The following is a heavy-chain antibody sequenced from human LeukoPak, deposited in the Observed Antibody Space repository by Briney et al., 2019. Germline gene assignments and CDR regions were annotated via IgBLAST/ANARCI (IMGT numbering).Heavy chain of an antibody. J-gene: IGHJ4*02. CDR2: ISTDASST. CDR3: TGHHQAYSRTY. Sequence: GGSLRLSCAASGFTVSSNYMSWVRQAPGKGLVWVSRISTDASSTTYADSVKGRFTSSRDNAKGTLYLQMSSLRAEDTAVYYCTGHHQAYSRTYWGQGTLVTVSS. V-gene: IGHV3-74*01. CDR1: GFTVSSNY. D-gene: IGHD4-11*01.